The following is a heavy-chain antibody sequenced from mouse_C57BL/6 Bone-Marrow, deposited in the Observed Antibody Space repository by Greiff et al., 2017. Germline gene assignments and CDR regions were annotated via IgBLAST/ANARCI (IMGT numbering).Heavy chain of an antibody. CDR3: ASEAYSSNYTPFFDY. V-gene: IGHV1-82*01. CDR1: GYAFSSSW. J-gene: IGHJ2*01. CDR2: IYPGDGDT. D-gene: IGHD2-5*01. Sequence: QVQLQQSGPELVKPGASVKISCKASGYAFSSSWMNWVKQRPGKGLEWIGRIYPGDGDTNYNGKFKGKATLTADKSSSTAYMQLSSLTSEDSAVYFCASEAYSSNYTPFFDYWGQGTTLTVSS.